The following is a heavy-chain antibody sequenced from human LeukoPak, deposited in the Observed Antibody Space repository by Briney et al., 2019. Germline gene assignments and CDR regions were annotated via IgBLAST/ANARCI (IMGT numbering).Heavy chain of an antibody. J-gene: IGHJ4*02. CDR3: ARHRIRGGIDY. CDR1: GFTFSGYW. Sequence: GGSLRLSCAASGFTFSGYWMSWVRQAPGKGLEWVANIKQDGSEKYYVDSVKGRFTISRDNAKNSLYLQMNSLRAEDTAVYYCARHRIRGGIDYWGQGTLVTVSS. D-gene: IGHD3-10*01. CDR2: IKQDGSEK. V-gene: IGHV3-7*01.